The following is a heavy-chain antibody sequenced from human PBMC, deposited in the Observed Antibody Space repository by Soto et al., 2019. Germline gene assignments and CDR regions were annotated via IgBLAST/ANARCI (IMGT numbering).Heavy chain of an antibody. CDR2: FYQRGGT. V-gene: IGHV4-4*02. CDR3: VRNGYYCLDY. D-gene: IGHD5-12*01. Sequence: QLQESGPGLVKPSETLSLTCAVSGGSITSTDLWRWVRQPPGKGLEWIGEFYQRGGTNYNPSFRSRVAISVDTSENQFSLELRSVTSADTAVYYCVRNGYYCLDYWGQGVLVTVSS. J-gene: IGHJ4*02. CDR1: GGSITSTDL.